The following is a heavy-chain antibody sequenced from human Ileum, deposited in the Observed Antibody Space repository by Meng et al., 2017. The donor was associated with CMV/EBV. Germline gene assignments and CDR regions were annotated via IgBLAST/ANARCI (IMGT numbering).Heavy chain of an antibody. D-gene: IGHD3-16*01. CDR1: GGSLIGTNW. CDR3: ADPPAGL. J-gene: IGHJ4*02. CDR2: IFHSGDS. V-gene: IGHV4-4*02. Sequence: QMQLQESGPVLVRPSGTLSLTCVVSGGSLIGTNWWNWVRQPPGGGLEWIGEIFHSGDSNYNPSLKSRATISIDNSKNQFSLRLTSVTVADTAVYFCADPPAGLWGQGVLVTVSS.